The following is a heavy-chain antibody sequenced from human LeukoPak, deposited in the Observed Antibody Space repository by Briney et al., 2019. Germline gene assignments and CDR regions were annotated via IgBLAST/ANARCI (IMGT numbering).Heavy chain of an antibody. J-gene: IGHJ5*02. D-gene: IGHD2-2*01. CDR3: ARSEDYASNWYGN. CDR2: IYYSGST. CDR1: GGSISSYY. V-gene: IGHV4-59*12. Sequence: HPSETLSLTCTVSGGSISSYYWSWIRQPPGKGLEWIGYIYYSGSTNYNPSLKSRVTISVDKSRSQFSLKLTSVTAADTAVYYCARSEDYASNWYGNWGQGTLVTVSS.